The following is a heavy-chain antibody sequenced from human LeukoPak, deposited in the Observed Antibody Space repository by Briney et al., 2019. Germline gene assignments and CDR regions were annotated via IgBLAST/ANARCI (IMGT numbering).Heavy chain of an antibody. J-gene: IGHJ3*02. V-gene: IGHV4-34*01. D-gene: IGHD3-10*01. CDR2: INHSGST. CDR1: GGSFSGYY. Sequence: PSETLSLTCAVYGGSFSGYYWSWIRQPPGKGLEWIGEINHSGSTNYNPSLKSRVTISVDTSKNQFSLKLSSVTAADTAVYYCARHGKIRTLYYGSGRPTPNAFDIWGQGTMVTVSS. CDR3: ARHGKIRTLYYGSGRPTPNAFDI.